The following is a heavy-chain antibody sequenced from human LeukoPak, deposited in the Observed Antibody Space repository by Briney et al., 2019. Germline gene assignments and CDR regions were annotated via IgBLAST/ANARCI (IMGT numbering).Heavy chain of an antibody. CDR1: GFTFSTYA. D-gene: IGHD3-10*01. CDR2: ISSNGGST. J-gene: IGHJ3*02. CDR3: VKDLGLRTTMVRGVIAPNPFDI. V-gene: IGHV3-64D*09. Sequence: TGGSLRLSCAGSGFTFSTYAMHWVRQAPGKGLEYVSGISSNGGSTKYADSVQGRFTISRDNSKKTLYLQMSSLRAEDTAVFYCVKDLGLRTTMVRGVIAPNPFDIWGQGTMVTVSS.